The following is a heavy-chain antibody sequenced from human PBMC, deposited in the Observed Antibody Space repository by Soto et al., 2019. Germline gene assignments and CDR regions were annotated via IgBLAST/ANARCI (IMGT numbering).Heavy chain of an antibody. V-gene: IGHV1-69*13. CDR2: IIPIFGTA. CDR3: AREGRDGYNQHPRFDP. J-gene: IGHJ5*02. D-gene: IGHD2-21*01. CDR1: GGTFSSYA. Sequence: SVKVSCKASGGTFSSYAISWVRQAPGQGLEWMGGIIPIFGTANYAQKFQGRVTITADESTSTAYMELSSLRSEDTAVYYCAREGRDGYNQHPRFDPWGQGTLVTVSS.